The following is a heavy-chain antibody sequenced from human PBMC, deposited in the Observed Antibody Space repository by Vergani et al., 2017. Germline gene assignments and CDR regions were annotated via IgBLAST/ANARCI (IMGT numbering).Heavy chain of an antibody. V-gene: IGHV4-61*02. Sequence: QVQLQESGPGLVKPSQTLSLICTVSGASINNDFYYWHWIRQPAGKGLEWIGRIYVSGITDYNSSLQSRVSMSVDTSKNQFSLTLTSVTAADTAVYYCARDKKQLRPGAFDLWGQGTMVTVSS. D-gene: IGHD4-23*01. CDR2: IYVSGIT. CDR1: GASINNDFYY. CDR3: ARDKKQLRPGAFDL. J-gene: IGHJ3*01.